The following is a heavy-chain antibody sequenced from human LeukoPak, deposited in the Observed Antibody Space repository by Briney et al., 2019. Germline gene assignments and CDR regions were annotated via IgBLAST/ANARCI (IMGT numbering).Heavy chain of an antibody. V-gene: IGHV3-23*01. CDR1: GFTFSSSA. J-gene: IGHJ4*02. CDR2: ISASGGST. D-gene: IGHD3-22*01. Sequence: TGGSLRLSCAASGFTFSSSAMSWVRQVPGKGLEWVSGISASGGSTSYADSVKGRFTISRDNSKNTLYLQMNSLRAEDTAVYYCARLTAYDSSGYYRGYFDYWGQGTLVTVSS. CDR3: ARLTAYDSSGYYRGYFDY.